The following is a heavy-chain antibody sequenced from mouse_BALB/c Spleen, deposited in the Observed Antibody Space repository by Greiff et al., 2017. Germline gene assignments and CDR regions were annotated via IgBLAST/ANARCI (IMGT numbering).Heavy chain of an antibody. CDR1: GFTFSSYG. CDR2: INSNGGST. J-gene: IGHJ2*01. Sequence: EVMLVESGGGLVQPGGSLKLSCAASGFTFSSYGMSWVRQTPDKRLELVATINSNGGSTYYPDSVKGRFTISRDNAKNTLYLQMSSLKSEDTAMYYCARDSSYYYGSSPYYFDYWGQGTTLTVSS. CDR3: ARDSSYYYGSSPYYFDY. V-gene: IGHV5-6-3*01. D-gene: IGHD1-1*01.